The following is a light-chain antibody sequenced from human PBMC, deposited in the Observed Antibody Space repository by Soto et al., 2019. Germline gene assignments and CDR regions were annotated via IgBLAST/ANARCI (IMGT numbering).Light chain of an antibody. Sequence: EIVMTQSPATLSVSPGERATLSCRASQSVSSNLAWYQQKPGQAPRLLIYGASTRATGIPARFSGSGSGTEFTLTISSLQSEDFATYYCLQQYFYPFTFGPGTTVDLK. V-gene: IGKV3-15*01. CDR3: LQQYFYPFT. J-gene: IGKJ3*01. CDR2: GAS. CDR1: QSVSSN.